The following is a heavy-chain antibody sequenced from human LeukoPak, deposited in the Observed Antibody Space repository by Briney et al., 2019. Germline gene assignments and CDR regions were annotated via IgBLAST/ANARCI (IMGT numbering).Heavy chain of an antibody. CDR2: IVGDGSKT. D-gene: IGHD2-21*01. CDR1: GFTFSSYG. J-gene: IGHJ6*03. V-gene: IGHV3-23*01. Sequence: GGSLRLSCAASGFTFSSYGMHWVRQAPGKGLEWVSTIVGDGSKTYYADSVKGRFTISSDNSRTLLFLHMNSLRAEDTAVYYCAKQPYNFYYLDVWGEGTTVTVSS. CDR3: AKQPYNFYYLDV.